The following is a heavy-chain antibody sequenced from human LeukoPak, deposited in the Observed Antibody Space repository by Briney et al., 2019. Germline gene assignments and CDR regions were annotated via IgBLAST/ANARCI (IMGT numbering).Heavy chain of an antibody. D-gene: IGHD3-10*01. Sequence: PGGSLRLSCAASGFTFSSYGMHWARQAPGKGLEWVAFIRYDGSNKYYADSVKGRFTISRDNSKNTLYLQMNSLRAEDTAVYYCAKDLVPNLPTEGFDYWGQGTLVTVSS. V-gene: IGHV3-30*02. CDR3: AKDLVPNLPTEGFDY. CDR1: GFTFSSYG. J-gene: IGHJ4*02. CDR2: IRYDGSNK.